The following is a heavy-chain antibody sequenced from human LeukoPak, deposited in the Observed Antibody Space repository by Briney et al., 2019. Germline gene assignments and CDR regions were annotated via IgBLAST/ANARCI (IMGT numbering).Heavy chain of an antibody. CDR1: GGSISSYY. V-gene: IGHV4-59*01. CDR3: ARGAGVVYFDY. Sequence: PSETLSLTCTVAGGSISSYYWSWIRQPPGKGLEWIGYIYYSGSTNYNPSLKSRVTISVDTSKTQFSLKLSSVTAADTAVYYCARGAGVVYFDYWGQGTLVTVSS. J-gene: IGHJ4*02. CDR2: IYYSGST.